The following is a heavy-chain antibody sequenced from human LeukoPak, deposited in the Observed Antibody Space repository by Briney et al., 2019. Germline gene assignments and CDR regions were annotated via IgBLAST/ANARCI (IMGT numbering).Heavy chain of an antibody. D-gene: IGHD5-18*01. Sequence: SVKVSCKASGGTFSSYAISWVGQAPGQGLEWMGGIIPIFGTANYAQKFQGRVTITADESTSTAYMELSSLRSEDTAVYYCARGDTAMVGFDYWGQGTLVTVSS. CDR3: ARGDTAMVGFDY. CDR2: IIPIFGTA. V-gene: IGHV1-69*13. CDR1: GGTFSSYA. J-gene: IGHJ4*02.